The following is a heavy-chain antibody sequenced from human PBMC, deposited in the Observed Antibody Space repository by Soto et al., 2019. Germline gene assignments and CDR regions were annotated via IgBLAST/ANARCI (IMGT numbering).Heavy chain of an antibody. CDR1: GYTFTSYG. V-gene: IGHV1-18*01. J-gene: IGHJ4*02. Sequence: VKLVQSGAEVKKPGASVKVSCKASGYTFTSYGINWVRQAPGQGLEWMGWISAYNGNTNYAQKLQGRVTMTTDTSTSTAYMELRSLRSDDTAVYYCARGLGYCSSTSCRWAGVFDYWGQGTLVTVSS. D-gene: IGHD2-2*01. CDR2: ISAYNGNT. CDR3: ARGLGYCSSTSCRWAGVFDY.